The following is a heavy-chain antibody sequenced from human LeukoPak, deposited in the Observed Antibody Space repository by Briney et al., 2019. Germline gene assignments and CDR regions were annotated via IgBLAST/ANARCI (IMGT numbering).Heavy chain of an antibody. D-gene: IGHD6-19*01. V-gene: IGHV1-2*04. CDR2: INPNSGGT. J-gene: IGHJ4*02. Sequence: AASVKVSCKASGYTFTGYYMHWVRQAPGQGLEWMGWINPNSGGTNYAQKVQGWVTMTRDTSISTAHMELSRLRSDDTAVYYCARDSSGFYTFDYWGQGTLVTVSS. CDR1: GYTFTGYY. CDR3: ARDSSGFYTFDY.